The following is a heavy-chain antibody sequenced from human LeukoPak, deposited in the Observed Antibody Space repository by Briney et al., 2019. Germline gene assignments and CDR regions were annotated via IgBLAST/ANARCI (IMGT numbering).Heavy chain of an antibody. CDR3: ARSPLTYCSSTSCYGLDP. CDR1: GYTFTGYY. Sequence: ASVKVSCKASGYTFTGYYMHWVRQAPGQGLEWMGRINRNSGGTNYAQKFQGRVTMTRDTSISTAYMELSRLRSDDTAVYYCARSPLTYCSSTSCYGLDPWGQGTLVTVSS. J-gene: IGHJ5*02. CDR2: INRNSGGT. V-gene: IGHV1-2*06. D-gene: IGHD2-2*01.